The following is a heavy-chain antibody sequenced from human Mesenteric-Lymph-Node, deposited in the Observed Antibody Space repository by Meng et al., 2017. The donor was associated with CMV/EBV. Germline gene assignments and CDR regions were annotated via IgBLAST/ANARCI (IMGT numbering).Heavy chain of an antibody. CDR3: AKDRRADYQLRYGMDV. V-gene: IGHV3-21*01. Sequence: FTFSMHNIKWVRQAPGRGPEWVSSITCLILYIYYEDSLKGRFTISRDNSKNTLYLQMNSLRAEDTAVYHCAKDRRADYQLRYGMDVWGQGTTVTVSS. D-gene: IGHD2-2*01. J-gene: IGHJ6*02. CDR2: ITCLILYI. CDR1: FTFSMHN.